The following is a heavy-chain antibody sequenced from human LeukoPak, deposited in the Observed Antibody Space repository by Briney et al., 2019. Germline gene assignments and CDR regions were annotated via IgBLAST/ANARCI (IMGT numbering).Heavy chain of an antibody. J-gene: IGHJ4*02. CDR1: GDSISSGNY. V-gene: IGHV2-70*11. CDR3: ARTLYDSIDY. D-gene: IGHD3-22*01. Sequence: TLSLTCTVSGDSISSGNYWGWIRQPPGKALEWLARIDWDDDKYYSTSLKTRLTISKDTSKNQVVLTMTNMDPVDTATYYCARTLYDSIDYWGQGTLVTVSS. CDR2: IDWDDDK.